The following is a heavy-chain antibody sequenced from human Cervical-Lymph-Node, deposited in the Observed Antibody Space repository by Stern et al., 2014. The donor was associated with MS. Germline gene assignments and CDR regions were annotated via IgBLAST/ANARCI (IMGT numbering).Heavy chain of an antibody. D-gene: IGHD1-1*01. CDR1: GFTVSRDY. V-gene: IGHV3-53*01. CDR2: ITNVGST. J-gene: IGHJ4*02. Sequence: EMQLVESGGGVIQPGGSLRLSCTASGFTVSRDYITWVRQAPGKGLEWVSLITNVGSTFYTDSVKGRFTISRDDSKNTVYLHMTSLRAEDTAMYYCARDTSSPERSDWWGQGTLVTVSS. CDR3: ARDTSSPERSDW.